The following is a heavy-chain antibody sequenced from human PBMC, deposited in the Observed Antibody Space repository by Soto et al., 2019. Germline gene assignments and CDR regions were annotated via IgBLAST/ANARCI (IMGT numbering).Heavy chain of an antibody. CDR2: IWNDGGNK. CDR3: ARAYDFWSGIDY. D-gene: IGHD3-3*01. Sequence: QVQLVESGGGVVQPGRSLRLSCAASGFTFSSYAMHWVRQAPGKGLDWVAVIWNDGGNKYYADSVQGRFTISRDNSKYALYMQMNSLRAEDTALYYCARAYDFWSGIDYWGQGILVNVSS. J-gene: IGHJ4*02. CDR1: GFTFSSYA. V-gene: IGHV3-33*01.